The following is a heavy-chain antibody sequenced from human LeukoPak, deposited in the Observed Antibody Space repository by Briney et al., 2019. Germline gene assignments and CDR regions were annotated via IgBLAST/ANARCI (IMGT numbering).Heavy chain of an antibody. J-gene: IGHJ4*02. CDR2: IYYSGST. Sequence: SETLSLTCTVSGGSISGYYWSWIRQPPGKGLEWIGFIYYSGSTKYNPSLKSRVTISVDTSKNQFSLKLTSVTAADTAVYYCARLWGATTAFDYWGQGTLVTVSS. CDR3: ARLWGATTAFDY. V-gene: IGHV4-59*08. CDR1: GGSISGYY. D-gene: IGHD1-26*01.